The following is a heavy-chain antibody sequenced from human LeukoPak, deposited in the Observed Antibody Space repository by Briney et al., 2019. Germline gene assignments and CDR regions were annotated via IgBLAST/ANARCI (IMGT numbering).Heavy chain of an antibody. J-gene: IGHJ3*02. CDR3: AKDLRYIWNNLYDAFDI. Sequence: GGSLRLSCAASGFTFSSYAMSWVRQAPGKGLEWVSAISGSGGSTYYADSVKGRFTISRDNSKNTLYLQMSSLRAEDTAVYYCAKDLRYIWNNLYDAFDIGGQGTMVTVSS. D-gene: IGHD1/OR15-1a*01. V-gene: IGHV3-23*01. CDR1: GFTFSSYA. CDR2: ISGSGGST.